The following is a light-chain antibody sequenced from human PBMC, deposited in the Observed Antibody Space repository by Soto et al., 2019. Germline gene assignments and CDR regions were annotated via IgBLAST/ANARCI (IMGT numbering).Light chain of an antibody. J-gene: IGKJ1*01. CDR3: QKYNNAPWT. CDR2: AAS. CDR1: QGISNS. V-gene: IGKV1-27*01. Sequence: DIQMTQSPSSLSASVGDRITITWRASQGISNSLAWHQQKPGKVPKLLIYAASTLQSGVPSRFSGSGSGTDFTLTITSLEPEDVATYYCQKYNNAPWTFGQGTKVEIK.